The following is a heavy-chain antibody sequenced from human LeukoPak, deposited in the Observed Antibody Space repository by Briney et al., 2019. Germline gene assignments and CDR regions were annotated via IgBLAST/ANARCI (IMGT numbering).Heavy chain of an antibody. CDR3: ARDSGTYYGSGDPYYFDY. CDR1: GGSISSGSYY. J-gene: IGHJ4*02. V-gene: IGHV4-61*02. D-gene: IGHD3-10*01. CDR2: IYTSGST. Sequence: PSQTLSLTCTVSGGSISSGSYYWSWIRQPAGKGLEWIGRIYTSGSTNYNPSLKSRVTISVDTSKSQFSLKLSSVTAADTAVYYCARDSGTYYGSGDPYYFDYWGQGTLVTVSS.